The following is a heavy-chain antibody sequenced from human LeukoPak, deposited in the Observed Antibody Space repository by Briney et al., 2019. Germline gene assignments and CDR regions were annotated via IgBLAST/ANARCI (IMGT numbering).Heavy chain of an antibody. D-gene: IGHD3-3*01. CDR1: GFTFSSNG. Sequence: KSGGSLRLSCAASGFTFSSNGMHWVRQAPGKGLEWVSSISSSSSYIYYADSVKGRFTISRDNAKNSLYLQMNSLRAEDTAVYYCAREIRYYDFWSGRSDYYYYYYMDVWGKGTTVTVSS. V-gene: IGHV3-21*01. J-gene: IGHJ6*03. CDR2: ISSSSSYI. CDR3: AREIRYYDFWSGRSDYYYYYYMDV.